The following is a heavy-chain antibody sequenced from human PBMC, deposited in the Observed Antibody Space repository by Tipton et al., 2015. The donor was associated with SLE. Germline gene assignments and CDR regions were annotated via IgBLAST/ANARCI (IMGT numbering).Heavy chain of an antibody. CDR2: IYHSGST. D-gene: IGHD1-1*01. CDR1: GYSISSGYY. J-gene: IGHJ3*02. V-gene: IGHV4-38-2*02. Sequence: TLSLTCTVSGYSISSGYYWGWIRQSPGKGLEWIGSIYHSGSTYYNPSLKSRVTISADTSKNQFSLKLSSVTAADTVVYYCASHGTTADAFDIWGQGTMVTVSS. CDR3: ASHGTTADAFDI.